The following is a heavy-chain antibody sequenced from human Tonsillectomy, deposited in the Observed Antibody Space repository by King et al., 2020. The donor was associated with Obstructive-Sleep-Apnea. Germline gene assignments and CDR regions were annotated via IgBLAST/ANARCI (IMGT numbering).Heavy chain of an antibody. Sequence: QLQESGPGLVKPSQTLSLTCTVSGGSVSSGDYYWSWIRQHPGQGLEWIGYIYYSGSTYYNPSLKSRVTISVDTSKNQFSLKLSSVTAADTAVYYCARTRYYYDSNGYYPDYWGQGTLVTVSS. CDR3: ARTRYYYDSNGYYPDY. D-gene: IGHD3-22*01. CDR2: IYYSGST. V-gene: IGHV4-31*03. J-gene: IGHJ4*02. CDR1: GGSVSSGDYY.